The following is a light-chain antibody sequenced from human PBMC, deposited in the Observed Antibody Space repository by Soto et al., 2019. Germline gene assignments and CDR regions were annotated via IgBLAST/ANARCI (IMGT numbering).Light chain of an antibody. CDR2: GAS. CDR1: QSVASN. Sequence: EIGMTQSPASLSVSPGDGATLSCSASQSVASNVAWYQQKPGQGPRLLIHGASTRAAGVAARFSGSGSGTDFTLTISSLQSEDFAVYYCQQYHNWPPQYTFGQGTKLQIK. CDR3: QQYHNWPPQYT. J-gene: IGKJ2*01. V-gene: IGKV3-15*01.